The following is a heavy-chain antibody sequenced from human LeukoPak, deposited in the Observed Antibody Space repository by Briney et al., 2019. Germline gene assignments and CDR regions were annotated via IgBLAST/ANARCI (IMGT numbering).Heavy chain of an antibody. CDR3: ARDFRGNYSIDY. Sequence: GSLRLSCAAAGFTFNIYNMNWVRQAPGKGLEWVSHISKDSGDKHYVDSVKGRFTISRDNTKNSLYLQMSSLRDEDTAVYYCARDFRGNYSIDYWGQGTLVTVSS. D-gene: IGHD1-26*01. J-gene: IGHJ4*02. CDR2: ISKDSGDK. CDR1: GFTFNIYN. V-gene: IGHV3-48*02.